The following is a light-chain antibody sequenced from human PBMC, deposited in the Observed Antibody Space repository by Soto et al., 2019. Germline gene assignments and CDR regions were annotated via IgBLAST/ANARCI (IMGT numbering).Light chain of an antibody. J-gene: IGLJ2*01. V-gene: IGLV2-14*01. CDR1: SNDVAYYDY. CDR3: SSVTTTDTLV. Sequence: QSAPTQPASVSGSPGQSVTISCAGSSNDVAYYDYVSWYQHHPGKAPKLIIYEVSNRPSGVSNRFSGSKSGNTASLTISGLQAEDEADYYCSSVTTTDTLVFGGGTKLTVL. CDR2: EVS.